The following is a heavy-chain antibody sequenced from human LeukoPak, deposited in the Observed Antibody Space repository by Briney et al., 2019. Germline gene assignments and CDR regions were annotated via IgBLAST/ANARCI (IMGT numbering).Heavy chain of an antibody. D-gene: IGHD3-22*01. CDR1: GFTFSSYA. V-gene: IGHV3-30-3*01. Sequence: GGSLRLSCAASGFTFSSYAMHWVRQAPGKGLEWVAVISYDGSNKYYADSVKGRFTISRDNSKNTLYLQMNSLRAEDTAVYYCARSSTMIQFDYWGQRTLVTVSS. CDR2: ISYDGSNK. J-gene: IGHJ4*02. CDR3: ARSSTMIQFDY.